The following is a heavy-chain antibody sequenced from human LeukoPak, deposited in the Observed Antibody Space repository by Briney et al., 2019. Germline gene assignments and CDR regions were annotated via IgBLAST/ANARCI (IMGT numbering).Heavy chain of an antibody. D-gene: IGHD5-12*01. CDR3: ARGRVTTSPYWYFDL. V-gene: IGHV3-21*01. CDR2: ISSSSSYI. CDR1: GFTLSSYS. Sequence: GGSLRLSCAASGFTLSSYSMNWVRQAPGKGLEWVSSISSSSSYIYYADSVKGRFTISRDNAKNSLYLQMNSLRAEDTAVYYCARGRVTTSPYWYFDLWGRGTLVTVSS. J-gene: IGHJ2*01.